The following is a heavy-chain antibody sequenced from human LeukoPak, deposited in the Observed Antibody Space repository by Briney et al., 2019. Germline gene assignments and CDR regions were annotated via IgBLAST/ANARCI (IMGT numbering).Heavy chain of an antibody. Sequence: GGSLRLSCTASGFTFDNFAMHWVRQAPGKGLEWVAVIFYDGTIYYYADSVKGRFTISRDNSKNTLYLQMNSLRAEDTAVYYCAKDGVSARRYFDYWGQGTLVTVSS. CDR1: GFTFDNFA. CDR2: IFYDGTIY. J-gene: IGHJ4*02. D-gene: IGHD5/OR15-5a*01. CDR3: AKDGVSARRYFDY. V-gene: IGHV3-30*04.